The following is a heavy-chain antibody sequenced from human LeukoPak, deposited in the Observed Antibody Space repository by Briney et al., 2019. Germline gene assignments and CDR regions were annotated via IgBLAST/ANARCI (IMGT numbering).Heavy chain of an antibody. J-gene: IGHJ4*02. D-gene: IGHD3-3*02. CDR2: ICYSGST. Sequence: SETLSLTCTVSGGSISSSSYYWGWIRQPPGKGLEWIGSICYSGSTYYNPSLKSRVTISVDTSKNQFSLKLSSVTAADTAVYYCARHSRIFGVIDYWGQGTLVTVSS. V-gene: IGHV4-39*01. CDR1: GGSISSSSYY. CDR3: ARHSRIFGVIDY.